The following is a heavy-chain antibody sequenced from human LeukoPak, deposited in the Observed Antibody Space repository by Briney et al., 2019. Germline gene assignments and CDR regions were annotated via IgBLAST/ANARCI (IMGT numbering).Heavy chain of an antibody. V-gene: IGHV1-2*06. D-gene: IGHD3-22*01. CDR2: INPNNGGT. CDR1: GGTFSSYA. CDR3: AGEDNSSGYRPFDI. Sequence: ASVKVSCKASGGTFSSYAISWVRQAPGQGLEWMGRINPNNGGTNYAQKFQGRVTMTRDMSMSTAYMELSRLRSVDTAVYYCAGEDNSSGYRPFDIWGQGTMVTVPS. J-gene: IGHJ3*02.